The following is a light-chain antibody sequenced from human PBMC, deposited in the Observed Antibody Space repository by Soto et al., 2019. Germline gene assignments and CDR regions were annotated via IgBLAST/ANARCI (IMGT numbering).Light chain of an antibody. Sequence: DIQMTQSPSSLSASVGDRVTITCRASQGVANYLGWYQQKPGKVPKALIYGVSTLQSGVPSRFSGSGSDTDFTLTISSLQPVDAATYYCQHYRSAQMTFGQGTKVEIK. CDR2: GVS. V-gene: IGKV1-27*01. CDR3: QHYRSAQMT. J-gene: IGKJ1*01. CDR1: QGVANY.